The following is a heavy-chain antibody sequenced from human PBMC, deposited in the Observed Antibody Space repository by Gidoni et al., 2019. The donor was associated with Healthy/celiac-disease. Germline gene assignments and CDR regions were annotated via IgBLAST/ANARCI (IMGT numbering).Heavy chain of an antibody. V-gene: IGHV3-23*01. J-gene: IGHJ5*02. Sequence: EVQLLESGGGLVQPGGSLRLACAASGFTFSSYAMSWVRQAPGKGLEVVSAISGSVGSTYYADSVKGRFTISRDNSKNTLYLQMNSLRAEDTAVYYCAKDPLGLDSFNTWGQGTLVTVSS. CDR3: AKDPLGLDSFNT. D-gene: IGHD1-1*01. CDR1: GFTFSSYA. CDR2: ISGSVGST.